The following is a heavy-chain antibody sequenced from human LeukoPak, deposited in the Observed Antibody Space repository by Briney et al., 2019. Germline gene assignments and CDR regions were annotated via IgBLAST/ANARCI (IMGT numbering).Heavy chain of an antibody. Sequence: GGSLRLSCAASGFTFSSYGMHWVRQAPGKGLEGVAFIRYDGSNKYYADSVKGRFTISRDNSKNTLYLQMNSLRAEDTAVYYCAKDLPPTKQLYSSGWIDYWGQGTLVTVSS. D-gene: IGHD6-19*01. V-gene: IGHV3-30*02. CDR2: IRYDGSNK. CDR1: GFTFSSYG. CDR3: AKDLPPTKQLYSSGWIDY. J-gene: IGHJ4*02.